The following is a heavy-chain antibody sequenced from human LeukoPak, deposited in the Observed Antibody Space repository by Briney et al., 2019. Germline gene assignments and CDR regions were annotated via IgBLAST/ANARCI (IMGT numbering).Heavy chain of an antibody. J-gene: IGHJ4*02. CDR1: GYTFTSYG. CDR2: INSYNGNT. CDR3: ARVRAVAVGDY. V-gene: IGHV1-18*01. D-gene: IGHD6-19*01. Sequence: ASVTVSCKASGYTFTSYGISWVRQAPGQGLEWMGWINSYNGNTNYAQKLQGRVTMTTDTSTSTAYVELRSLRSDDTAVYYCARVRAVAVGDYWGQGTLVTVSS.